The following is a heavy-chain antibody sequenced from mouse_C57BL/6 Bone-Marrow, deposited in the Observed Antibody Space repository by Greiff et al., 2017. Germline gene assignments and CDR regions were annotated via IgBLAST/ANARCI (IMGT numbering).Heavy chain of an antibody. Sequence: QVQLQQPGAALVKPGASVKLSCQASGYTFTRYWMQWVKQMPGQGLAWIGELDPSDSYTNYNQKFKGKATLTVDTSSSTAYMQLSSLTSEDSAVYYCAYPMDYWGQGTSVTVSS. V-gene: IGHV1-50*01. J-gene: IGHJ4*01. CDR1: GYTFTRYW. CDR3: AYPMDY. CDR2: LDPSDSYT.